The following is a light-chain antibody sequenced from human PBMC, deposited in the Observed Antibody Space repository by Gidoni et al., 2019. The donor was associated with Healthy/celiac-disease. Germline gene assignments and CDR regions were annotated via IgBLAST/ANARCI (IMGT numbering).Light chain of an antibody. Sequence: DIQMTQSPSSLSASVGDRVTITCRASQSISSYLNWYQQKPGKAPKLLIYAASSLQSGVPSRFSGSGSGTDFTLTISSLQPEDFATYYCQQSYSISLTFGGXTKVEIK. J-gene: IGKJ4*01. CDR3: QQSYSISLT. V-gene: IGKV1-39*01. CDR2: AAS. CDR1: QSISSY.